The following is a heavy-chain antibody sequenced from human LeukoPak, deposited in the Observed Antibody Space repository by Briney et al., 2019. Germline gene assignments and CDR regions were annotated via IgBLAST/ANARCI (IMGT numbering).Heavy chain of an antibody. J-gene: IGHJ4*02. CDR2: INEDGGAK. D-gene: IGHD3-16*01. CDR1: GFTFSRYW. CDR3: ATKGGDY. V-gene: IGHV3-7*01. Sequence: GGSLRLSCAASGFTFSRYWMSWVRQAPGKGLGWVANINEDGGAKYYVDSVKGRFTTSRDNAKNSQYLQMNSLRVEDTAVYYCATKGGDYWGQGTLVTVSS.